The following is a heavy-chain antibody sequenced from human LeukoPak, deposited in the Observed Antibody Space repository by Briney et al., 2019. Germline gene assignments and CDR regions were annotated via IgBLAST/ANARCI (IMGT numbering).Heavy chain of an antibody. J-gene: IGHJ4*02. V-gene: IGHV1-46*01. CDR2: INPSGGST. CDR1: GYTFTSYY. D-gene: IGHD5-18*01. Sequence: ASVRVSCKASGYTFTSYYMHWVRQAPGQGLEWMGIINPSGGSTSYAQKFQGRVNMTRDTSTSTVYMELSSLRSEDTAVYYCARDTAMDPSFDYWGQGTLVTVSS. CDR3: ARDTAMDPSFDY.